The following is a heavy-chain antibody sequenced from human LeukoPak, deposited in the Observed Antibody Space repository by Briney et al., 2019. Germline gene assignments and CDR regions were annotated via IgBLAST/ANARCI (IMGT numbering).Heavy chain of an antibody. CDR1: GFTFSSYA. J-gene: IGHJ4*02. CDR2: ISGSGGST. CDR3: AKYSPYYYDSSGYYSIDY. D-gene: IGHD3-22*01. V-gene: IGHV3-23*01. Sequence: GGSLRLSCAASGFTFSSYAMSWVRQAPGKGLEWVSAISGSGGSTYYADSVKGRFTISRDNSKNTLYLQMNSLRAEDTAVYYCAKYSPYYYDSSGYYSIDYWGQGTLVTVSS.